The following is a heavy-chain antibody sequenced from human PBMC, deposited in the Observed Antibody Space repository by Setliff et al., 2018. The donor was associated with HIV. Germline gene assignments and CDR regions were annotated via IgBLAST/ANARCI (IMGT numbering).Heavy chain of an antibody. CDR1: GYTLTELS. V-gene: IGHV1-69*05. CDR2: IIPIFGTA. D-gene: IGHD3-22*01. Sequence: SVKVSCKISGYTLTELSIHWVRQAPGKGLEWMGGIIPIFGTANYAQKFQGRVTITTDESTSTVYMELSSLRSEDTAVYYCARAAYGYDSSGYFFDYWGQGTLVTVSS. CDR3: ARAAYGYDSSGYFFDY. J-gene: IGHJ4*02.